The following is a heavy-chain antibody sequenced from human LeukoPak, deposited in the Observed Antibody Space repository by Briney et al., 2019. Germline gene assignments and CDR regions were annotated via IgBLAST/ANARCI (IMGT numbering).Heavy chain of an antibody. D-gene: IGHD1-26*01. CDR3: ASEVGGSSDNDIDY. Sequence: SETLSLTCTVSGGSISSSSYCWGWIRQPPGKGLEWIGSIYYSGSTYYNPSLKSRVTISVDTSKNQFSLKLSSVTAADTAVYYCASEVGGSSDNDIDYWGQGTLVTVSS. CDR2: IYYSGST. CDR1: GGSISSSSYC. J-gene: IGHJ4*02. V-gene: IGHV4-39*01.